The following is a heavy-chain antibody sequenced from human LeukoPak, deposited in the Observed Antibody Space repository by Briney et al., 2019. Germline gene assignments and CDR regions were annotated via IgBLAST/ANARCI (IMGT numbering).Heavy chain of an antibody. CDR1: GGSISGGDYS. J-gene: IGHJ4*02. D-gene: IGHD5-12*01. Sequence: SQTLSLTCTVSGGSISGGDYSWSWIRQPPGKGLEWIGCIYFSGTTYYNPSLKSRLIISLDTSKNQVSLKLTSVTAADTAVYYCASARRYIGYEPPDIDYWGQGTLVTVSS. CDR2: IYFSGTT. V-gene: IGHV4-30-4*01. CDR3: ASARRYIGYEPPDIDY.